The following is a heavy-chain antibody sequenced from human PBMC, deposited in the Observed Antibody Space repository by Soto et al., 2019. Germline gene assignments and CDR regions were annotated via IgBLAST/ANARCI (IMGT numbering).Heavy chain of an antibody. CDR2: ISSSSFSL. D-gene: IGHD6-6*01. V-gene: IGHV3-21*01. Sequence: GGSLRLSCAASGFTFSSYSMNWVRQAPGKGLEWVSSISSSSFSLNYADSVKGRFSSSRDNAQNSLHLQMNNLRAEDTAVYYCARNESSNIYGMDVWGQGTTVTVSS. CDR1: GFTFSSYS. CDR3: ARNESSNIYGMDV. J-gene: IGHJ6*02.